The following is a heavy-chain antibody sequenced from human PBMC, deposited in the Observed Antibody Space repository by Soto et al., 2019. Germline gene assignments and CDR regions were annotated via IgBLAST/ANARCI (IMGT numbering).Heavy chain of an antibody. J-gene: IGHJ4*02. CDR3: AREYESSPTD. CDR2: IYHSGST. V-gene: IGHV4-30-2*01. D-gene: IGHD6-13*01. CDR1: GGSISSGGYS. Sequence: SEILSLTCAVSGGSISSGGYSWSWIRQPPGKGLEWIGYIYHSGSTYYNPSLKSRVTISVDRSKNQFSLKLTSVTAADTDVYYCAREYESSPTDWGQGTLVTVSS.